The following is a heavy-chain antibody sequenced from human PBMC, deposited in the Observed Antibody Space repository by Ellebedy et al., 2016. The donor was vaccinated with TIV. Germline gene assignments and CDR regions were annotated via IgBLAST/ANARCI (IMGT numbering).Heavy chain of an antibody. V-gene: IGHV3-7*01. J-gene: IGHJ4*02. CDR3: ARDGIDYGGNSGLDC. Sequence: GESLKISXAASGFTLSNYWMSWVRHTPGKGLQWVTNIGRDGSEQYYVASVEGRFTVSRDNAKNSLYLQMNSLRAEDTAVYYCARDGIDYGGNSGLDCWGQGTLVTVSS. D-gene: IGHD4-23*01. CDR2: IGRDGSEQ. CDR1: GFTLSNYW.